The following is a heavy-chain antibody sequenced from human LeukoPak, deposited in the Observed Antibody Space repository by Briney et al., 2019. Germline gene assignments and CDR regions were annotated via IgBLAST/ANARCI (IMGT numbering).Heavy chain of an antibody. J-gene: IGHJ6*02. Sequence: SETLSLTCTVSGDSIRSYYWSWIRQPPGKGLEWIGYIYYSGSTNYNPSLKSRVTISADTSKNQFSLKLSSVTAADTAVYYCASQTGATYGMDVWGQGTTVTVSS. CDR1: GDSIRSYY. D-gene: IGHD5-12*01. CDR3: ASQTGATYGMDV. V-gene: IGHV4-59*01. CDR2: IYYSGST.